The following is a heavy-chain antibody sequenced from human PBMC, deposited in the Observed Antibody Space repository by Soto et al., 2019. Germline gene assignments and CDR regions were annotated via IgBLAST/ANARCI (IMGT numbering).Heavy chain of an antibody. CDR3: ARAETSRAAYYYYGMDV. D-gene: IGHD6-25*01. J-gene: IGHJ6*02. Sequence: QVQLQESGPGLVKPSQTLSLTCTVSGGSISSGGYYWSWIRQHPGKGLEWIGYIYYSGSTYYNPSLKSRVTLSVDTSKKPFSLKLRSVTAADTAVYYCARAETSRAAYYYYGMDVWGQGTTVTVSS. V-gene: IGHV4-31*03. CDR2: IYYSGST. CDR1: GGSISSGGYY.